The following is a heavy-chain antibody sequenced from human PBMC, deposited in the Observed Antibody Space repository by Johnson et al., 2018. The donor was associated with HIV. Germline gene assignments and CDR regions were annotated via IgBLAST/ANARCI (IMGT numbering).Heavy chain of an antibody. J-gene: IGHJ3*02. D-gene: IGHD1-14*01. CDR2: IQSKTDGGTT. CDR1: GFTFSNAW. V-gene: IGHV3-15*01. CDR3: ARDESYRKYALTAFDI. Sequence: VQLVESGGGLVKPGGSLRLSCAASGFTFSNAWMSWVRQAPGKGLEWVGRIQSKTDGGTTDYAAPVKGRFTISRDNSKNTLYLQMKSLRPEDTAVYYCARDESYRKYALTAFDIWGQGTMVTVSS.